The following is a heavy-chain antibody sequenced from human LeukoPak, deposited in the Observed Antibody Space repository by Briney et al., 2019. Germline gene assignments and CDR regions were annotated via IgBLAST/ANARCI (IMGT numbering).Heavy chain of an antibody. V-gene: IGHV3-48*03. Sequence: GGSLRLSCAASGFTFSSYAMNWVRQAPGKGLEWVSYISSSGSTIYYADSVQGRFTISRDNAKNSLYLQMNSLRAEDTAVYYCARDPYYGSGSYDYWGRGTLVTVSS. D-gene: IGHD3-10*01. J-gene: IGHJ4*02. CDR1: GFTFSSYA. CDR2: ISSSGSTI. CDR3: ARDPYYGSGSYDY.